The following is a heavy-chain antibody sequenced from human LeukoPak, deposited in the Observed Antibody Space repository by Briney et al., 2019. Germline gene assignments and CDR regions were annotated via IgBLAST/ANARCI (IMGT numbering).Heavy chain of an antibody. J-gene: IGHJ4*02. Sequence: GGSLRLSCAASGFTFNTYAMSWVRQAPGKGLEWVSLIIGSGNSIHYADSVKGRFTISRDNFKNTVFLQLNSLRPEDTAVYYCANLITIFGVVDYWGQGTLVTVSS. CDR1: GFTFNTYA. D-gene: IGHD3-3*01. CDR3: ANLITIFGVVDY. CDR2: IIGSGNSI. V-gene: IGHV3-23*01.